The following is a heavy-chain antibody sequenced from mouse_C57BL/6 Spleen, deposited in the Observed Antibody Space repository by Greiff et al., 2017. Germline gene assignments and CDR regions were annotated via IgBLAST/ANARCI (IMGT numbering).Heavy chain of an antibody. Sequence: EVQLVESGEGLVKPGGSLKLSCAASGFTFSSYAMSWVRQTPEKRLEWVAYISSGGDYIYYADTVKGRFTIARDNARNTLYLQMSSLKSEDTAMYYCTRDYYGSSLGDYWGQGTTLTVSS. J-gene: IGHJ2*01. CDR3: TRDYYGSSLGDY. CDR1: GFTFSSYA. CDR2: ISSGGDYI. V-gene: IGHV5-9-1*02. D-gene: IGHD1-1*01.